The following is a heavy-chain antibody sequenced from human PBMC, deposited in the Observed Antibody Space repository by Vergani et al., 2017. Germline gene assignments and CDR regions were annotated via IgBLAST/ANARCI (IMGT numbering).Heavy chain of an antibody. D-gene: IGHD4-17*01. CDR1: GFTSAGYA. CDR3: ARPSAPGDYDALDI. V-gene: IGHV3-9*02. CDR2: ISWNSNSI. Sequence: EVQLEESGGGLVLPGRSLRLSCVASGFTSAGYAMHWVRQAPGKGLEWVSGISWNSNSIGYADSVKGRFTISRDNAKNSLYLQMNSLRAEDTALYYCARPSAPGDYDALDIWGQGTMVTVSS. J-gene: IGHJ3*02.